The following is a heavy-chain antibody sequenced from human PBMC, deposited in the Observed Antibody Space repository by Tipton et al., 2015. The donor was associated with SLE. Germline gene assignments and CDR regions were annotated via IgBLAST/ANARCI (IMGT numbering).Heavy chain of an antibody. V-gene: IGHV4-39*01. CDR1: GGSLSSGSYY. CDR2: IYYSGST. J-gene: IGHJ4*02. D-gene: IGHD1-7*01. CDR3: ARRGTGTTNFDY. Sequence: TLSLTCTVSGGSLSSGSYYWDWIRQPPGKGLDWIGIIYYSGSTYSNPSLKSRVTISVDTSKNQFSLKLSSVTAADTAVYYCARRGTGTTNFDYWGRGTLVTVSS.